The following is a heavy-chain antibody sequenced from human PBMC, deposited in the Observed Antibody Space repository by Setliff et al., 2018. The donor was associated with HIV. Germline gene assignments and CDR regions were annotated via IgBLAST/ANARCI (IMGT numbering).Heavy chain of an antibody. Sequence: PSETLSLTCTVSGGSISSGGYYWSWIRQHPGKGLEWIGYIYYSGSTYYNPSLKSRVTISVDTSKNQFSLKLSSVTAADTAVYYCAADSSGYTFDHWGQGTLVTVSS. CDR1: GGSISSGGYY. D-gene: IGHD3-22*01. V-gene: IGHV4-31*02. CDR2: IYYSGST. J-gene: IGHJ4*02. CDR3: AADSSGYTFDH.